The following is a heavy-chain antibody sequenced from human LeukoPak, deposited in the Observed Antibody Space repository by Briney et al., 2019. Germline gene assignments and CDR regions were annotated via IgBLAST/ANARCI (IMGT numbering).Heavy chain of an antibody. CDR1: GYTFTNYG. V-gene: IGHV1-18*01. J-gene: IGHJ4*02. CDR2: VSAYNGNT. CDR3: ARPINPDYYDSSGYPVDY. D-gene: IGHD3-22*01. Sequence: ASVRVSCKASGYTFTNYGINWVRQAPGQGLEWMGWVSAYNGNTNYAQKLQGRVTMTTDTSTSTAYMELRSLRSDDTAVYYCARPINPDYYDSSGYPVDYWGQGTLVTVSS.